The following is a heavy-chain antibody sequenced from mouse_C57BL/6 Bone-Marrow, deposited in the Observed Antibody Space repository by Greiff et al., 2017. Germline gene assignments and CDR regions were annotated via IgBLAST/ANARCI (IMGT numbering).Heavy chain of an antibody. J-gene: IGHJ4*01. CDR2: INPNNGGT. CDR3: ARGYYGSSYLYAMDY. Sequence: ELQLQQSGPELVKPGASVKIPCKASGYTFTDYNMDWVKKSHGKSLEWIGDINPNNGGTIYNQKFKGKATLTVDKSSSTAYMELRSLTSEDTAVYYCARGYYGSSYLYAMDYWGQGTSVTVSS. V-gene: IGHV1-18*01. D-gene: IGHD1-1*01. CDR1: GYTFTDYN.